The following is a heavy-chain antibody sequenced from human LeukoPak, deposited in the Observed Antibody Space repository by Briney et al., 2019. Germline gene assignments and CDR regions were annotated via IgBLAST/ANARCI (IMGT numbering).Heavy chain of an antibody. CDR1: GFTFSSYS. V-gene: IGHV3-21*01. CDR3: ARGAGSGTPRGY. D-gene: IGHD3-10*01. J-gene: IGHJ4*02. Sequence: PGGFLRLSCAASGFTFSSYSMNWVRQAPGKGLEWVSSISSSSSYIYYADSVKGRFTISRDNAKNSLYLQMNSLRAEDTAVYYCARGAGSGTPRGYWGQGTLVTVSS. CDR2: ISSSSSYI.